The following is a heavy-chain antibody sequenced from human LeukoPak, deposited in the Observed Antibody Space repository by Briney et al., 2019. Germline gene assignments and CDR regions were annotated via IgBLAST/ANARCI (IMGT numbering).Heavy chain of an antibody. Sequence: PGGSLRLSCAASGXTVSSNYMSWVRQAPGKGREWVSVIYSGGSTYYADSVKGRFTISRDNSRNTLYLQINSLRAEDTAVYYCAKCSGGNCYHSDDHWGQGTLVTVSP. CDR1: GXTVSSNY. CDR3: AKCSGGNCYHSDDH. J-gene: IGHJ5*02. CDR2: IYSGGST. V-gene: IGHV3-66*01. D-gene: IGHD2-15*01.